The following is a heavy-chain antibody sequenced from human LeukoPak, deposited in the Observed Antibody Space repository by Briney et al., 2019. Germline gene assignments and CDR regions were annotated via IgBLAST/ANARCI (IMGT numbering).Heavy chain of an antibody. V-gene: IGHV3-66*01. CDR1: GFTVSSNY. CDR2: IYSGGST. D-gene: IGHD4-17*01. CDR3: ARVYDYGDYGFDY. J-gene: IGHJ4*02. Sequence: GGSLRLSCAASGFTVSSNYMSSVRQAPGKGLEWGSVIYSGGSTYYADSVEGRFTISRDNSKNTLYLQMNSLRAEDTAVYYCARVYDYGDYGFDYWGQGTLVTVSS.